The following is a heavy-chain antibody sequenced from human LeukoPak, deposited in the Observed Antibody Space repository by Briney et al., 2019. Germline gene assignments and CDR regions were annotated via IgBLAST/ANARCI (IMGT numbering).Heavy chain of an antibody. CDR3: ARQWGYCNDTICHAYYFDF. CDR2: IFPDDSDT. Sequence: KPGESLKISCKGSGYSFTSYWIGWVRQMPGKGLEWMGIIFPDDSDTRYSPSFEGQVTISADKSANTAYLHWSSLKASDTAMYYCARQWGYCNDTICHAYYFDFWGQGTLVTVSS. D-gene: IGHD2-2*01. V-gene: IGHV5-51*01. CDR1: GYSFTSYW. J-gene: IGHJ4*02.